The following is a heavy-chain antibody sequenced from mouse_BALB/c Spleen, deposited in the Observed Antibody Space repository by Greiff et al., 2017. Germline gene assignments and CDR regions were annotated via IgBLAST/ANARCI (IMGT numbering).Heavy chain of an antibody. CDR1: GFNIKDYY. Sequence: EVKLQESGAELVRSGASVKLSCTASGFNIKDYYMHWVKQRPEQGLEWIGWIDPENGDTEYAPKFQGKATMTADTSSNTAYLQLSSLTSEDTAVYYCNARGLTEDAMDYWGQGTSVTVSS. CDR3: NARGLTEDAMDY. CDR2: IDPENGDT. J-gene: IGHJ4*01. V-gene: IGHV14-4*02. D-gene: IGHD4-1*01.